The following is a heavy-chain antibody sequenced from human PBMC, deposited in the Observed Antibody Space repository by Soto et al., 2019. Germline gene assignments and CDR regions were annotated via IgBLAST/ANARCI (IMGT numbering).Heavy chain of an antibody. J-gene: IGHJ6*03. CDR2: INSDGSST. CDR1: GFTFSSYW. V-gene: IGHV3-74*01. Sequence: GGSLRLSCAASGFTFSSYWMHWVRQAPGKGLVWVSRINSDGSSTSYADSVKGRFTISRDNAKNTLYLQMNSLRAEDTAVYYCARGTDIVVVPAANAEQNYYYYMDVWGKGTMVTVSS. CDR3: ARGTDIVVVPAANAEQNYYYYMDV. D-gene: IGHD2-2*01.